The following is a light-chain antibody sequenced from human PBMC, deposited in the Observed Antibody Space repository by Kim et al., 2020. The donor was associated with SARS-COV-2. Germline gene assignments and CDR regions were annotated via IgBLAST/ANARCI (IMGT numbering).Light chain of an antibody. CDR3: QQYYNYPFT. J-gene: IGKJ3*01. CDR2: SAS. CDR1: QAISSY. V-gene: IGKV1-8*01. Sequence: AIRITQSPFSLSVSTGDRVTLTCRASQAISSYVAWYQQKPGEAPELLIYSASTLHTGVPSRFSGSGSGTDFTITISCLQSEDFATYSCQQYYNYPFTFGPGTKVDIK.